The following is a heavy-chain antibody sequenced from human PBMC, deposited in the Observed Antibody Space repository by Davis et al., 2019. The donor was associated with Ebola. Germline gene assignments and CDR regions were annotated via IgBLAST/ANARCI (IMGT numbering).Heavy chain of an antibody. CDR3: ARRRDYDAFDI. CDR2: IIPILGIA. Sequence: SVKVSCKASGGTFSSYAISWVRQAPGQGLEWMGRIIPILGIANYAQKLQGRVTMTTDTSTSTAYMELRSLRSDDTAVYYCARRRDYDAFDIWGQGTMVTVSS. D-gene: IGHD2-21*01. V-gene: IGHV1-69*04. J-gene: IGHJ3*02. CDR1: GGTFSSYA.